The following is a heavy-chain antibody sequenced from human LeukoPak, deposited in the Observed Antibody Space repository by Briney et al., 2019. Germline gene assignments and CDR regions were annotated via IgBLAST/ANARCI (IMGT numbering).Heavy chain of an antibody. J-gene: IGHJ4*02. CDR3: ARDLRSSGYYAFDY. Sequence: GGSLRLSCAASGFTFSSYSMNWVRQAPGKGLEWVSFISSSSSYICYADSVKGRFTISRDNAKNSLYLQMNSLRAEDTAVYYCARDLRSSGYYAFDYWGQGTLVTVSS. CDR1: GFTFSSYS. V-gene: IGHV3-21*01. CDR2: ISSSSSYI. D-gene: IGHD3-22*01.